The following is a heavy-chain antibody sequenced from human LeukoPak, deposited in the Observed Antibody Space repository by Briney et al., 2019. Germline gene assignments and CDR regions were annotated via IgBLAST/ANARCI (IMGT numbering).Heavy chain of an antibody. D-gene: IGHD3-3*01. CDR2: ISGSGGST. V-gene: IGHV3-23*01. CDR3: AKDSYDFWSGGFFDY. J-gene: IGHJ4*02. CDR1: GFTFSSYA. Sequence: GGSLRLSCAASGFTFSSYAMSWVRQAPGEGLEWVSAISGSGGSTYYADSVKGRVTISRDNSKNTLYLQMNSLRAEDTAVYYCAKDSYDFWSGGFFDYWGQGTLVTVSS.